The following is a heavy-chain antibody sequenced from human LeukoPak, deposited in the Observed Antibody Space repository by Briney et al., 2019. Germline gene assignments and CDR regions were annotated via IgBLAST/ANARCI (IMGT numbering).Heavy chain of an antibody. CDR2: INPNSGGT. CDR1: GYTFTGYY. D-gene: IGHD6-13*01. CDR3: ARGDPNSSRDWFDP. V-gene: IGHV1-2*02. Sequence: ASVKVSCKASGYTFTGYYMHWVRQAPGQGLEWMGWINPNSGGTNYAQKFQGRVTMTRDTSISTAYMELSRLRSDDTAVYYCARGDPNSSRDWFDPWGQGTLVTVSS. J-gene: IGHJ5*02.